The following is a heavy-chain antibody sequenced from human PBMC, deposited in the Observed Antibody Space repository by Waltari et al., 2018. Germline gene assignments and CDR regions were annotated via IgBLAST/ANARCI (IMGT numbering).Heavy chain of an antibody. CDR1: GGTFSSYA. CDR3: ASLLLIAAADNGYYFDY. J-gene: IGHJ4*02. Sequence: QVQLVQSGAEVKKPGSSVKVSCKASGGTFSSYAIIWVRQATGKGLEWMGGIIPIFGTANYAQKFQGRVTITADESTSTAYMELSSLRSEDTAVYYCASLLLIAAADNGYYFDYWGQGTLVTVSS. D-gene: IGHD6-13*01. CDR2: IIPIFGTA. V-gene: IGHV1-69*01.